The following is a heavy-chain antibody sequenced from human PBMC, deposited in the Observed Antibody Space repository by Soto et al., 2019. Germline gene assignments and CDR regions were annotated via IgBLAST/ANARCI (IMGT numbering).Heavy chain of an antibody. CDR1: GYSIRSGYF. J-gene: IGHJ4*02. D-gene: IGHD5-18*01. Sequence: SETLSLTCAVSGYSIRSGYFWGWIRQPPGKGLEWIGSMYHSGITYYNLSLKSRVTISVGTSKNQLSLKLSSVTAADTAVYYCASGYNPWYFDYWGQGTLVTVSS. V-gene: IGHV4-38-2*01. CDR2: MYHSGIT. CDR3: ASGYNPWYFDY.